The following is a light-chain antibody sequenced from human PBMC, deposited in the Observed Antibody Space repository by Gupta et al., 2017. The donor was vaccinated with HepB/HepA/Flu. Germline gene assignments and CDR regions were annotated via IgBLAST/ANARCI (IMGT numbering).Light chain of an antibody. J-gene: IGLJ2*01. V-gene: IGLV2-14*03. CDR2: DVS. Sequence: QSALTQPASVSGSPGQSITISCSGSGSDIGDNNCVSWYQQHPGKVPKLLISDVSCRPSGISSRFSGSRSVVTASLTISGLRAEDEADYYCSSCTTTPTLVLFGGGTKLTVL. CDR1: GSDIGDNNC. CDR3: SSCTTTPTLVL.